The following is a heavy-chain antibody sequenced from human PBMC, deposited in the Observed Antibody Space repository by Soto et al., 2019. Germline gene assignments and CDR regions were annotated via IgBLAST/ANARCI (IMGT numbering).Heavy chain of an antibody. V-gene: IGHV3-30-3*01. CDR2: ISYDGSNK. Sequence: GGSLRLSCAASGFTFSSYAMHWVRQAPGKGLEWVAVISYDGSNKYYADSVKGRFTISRDNSKNTLYLQMNSLRAEDTAVYYCARDGLSSGWPRNSEGYYFDYWGQGTLVTSPQ. D-gene: IGHD6-19*01. J-gene: IGHJ4*02. CDR3: ARDGLSSGWPRNSEGYYFDY. CDR1: GFTFSSYA.